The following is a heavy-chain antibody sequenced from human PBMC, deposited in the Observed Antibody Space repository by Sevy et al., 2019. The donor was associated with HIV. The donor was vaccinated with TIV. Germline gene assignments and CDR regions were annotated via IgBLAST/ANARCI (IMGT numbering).Heavy chain of an antibody. D-gene: IGHD6-19*01. CDR1: GFTFSSYA. Sequence: GGSLRLSCAASGFTFSSYAMHWVRQAPGKGLEWVAVISYDGSNKYYADSVKGRFTISRDNSKNTVYLQMNSLRAEDTAVYYCARDGEQWLVRYFDYWGQGTLVTVSS. CDR3: ARDGEQWLVRYFDY. V-gene: IGHV3-30-3*01. CDR2: ISYDGSNK. J-gene: IGHJ4*02.